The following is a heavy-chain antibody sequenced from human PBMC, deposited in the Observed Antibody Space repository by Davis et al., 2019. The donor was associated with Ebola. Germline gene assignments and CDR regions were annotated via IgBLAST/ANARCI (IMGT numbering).Heavy chain of an antibody. Sequence: ASVQVSCKASGYTFTNYYMHWVRQAPGQGLEWMGMINPNDGRTIYAQKFQGRVTVTRDTSTTTVYMDLSSLRSEDTALYYCTTPGGQDSGYDVFVIWGQGTMVTVSS. V-gene: IGHV1-46*03. J-gene: IGHJ3*02. CDR3: TTPGGQDSGYDVFVI. CDR1: GYTFTNYY. D-gene: IGHD5-12*01. CDR2: INPNDGRT.